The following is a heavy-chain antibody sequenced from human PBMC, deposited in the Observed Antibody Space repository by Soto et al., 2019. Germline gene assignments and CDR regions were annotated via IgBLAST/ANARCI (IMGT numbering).Heavy chain of an antibody. Sequence: TLSLTCAVSGYSISSSNWWGWIRQPPGKGLEWIGYIYYSGSTYYNPSLKSRVTMSVDTSKNQFSLKLSSVTAVDTAVYYCARTRSGDHVIHWGQGTQVTVSS. J-gene: IGHJ4*02. CDR1: GYSISSSNW. D-gene: IGHD2-21*02. V-gene: IGHV4-28*01. CDR3: ARTRSGDHVIH. CDR2: IYYSGST.